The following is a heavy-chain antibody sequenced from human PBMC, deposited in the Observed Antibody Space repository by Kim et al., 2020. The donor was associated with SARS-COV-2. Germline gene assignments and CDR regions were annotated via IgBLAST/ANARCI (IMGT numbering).Heavy chain of an antibody. Sequence: GGSLRLSCAASGFTFSGSAMHWVRQASGKGLEWVGRIRSKANSYATAYAASVNGRFTISRDDSKNTAYLQMNSLKTEDTAVYYCTSPGLGNFDPYLGWFDPWGQGTLVTVSS. D-gene: IGHD3-9*01. CDR2: IRSKANSYAT. CDR1: GFTFSGSA. J-gene: IGHJ5*02. V-gene: IGHV3-73*01. CDR3: TSPGLGNFDPYLGWFDP.